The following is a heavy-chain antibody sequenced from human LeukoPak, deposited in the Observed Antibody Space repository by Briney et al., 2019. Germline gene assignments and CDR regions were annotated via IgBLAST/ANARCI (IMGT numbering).Heavy chain of an antibody. CDR2: INKDGSDK. J-gene: IGHJ4*02. V-gene: IGHV3-7*01. CDR3: ARYAGYGGNSDY. CDR1: GFTLNMYW. D-gene: IGHD4-23*01. Sequence: GGSLRLSCAASGFTLNMYWMTWVRQAPGKGLESVAYINKDGSDKYYVDSVKGRFTVSRDNAKNSLYLQMNSLRAEDTAVYCCARYAGYGGNSDYWGQGTQVTVSS.